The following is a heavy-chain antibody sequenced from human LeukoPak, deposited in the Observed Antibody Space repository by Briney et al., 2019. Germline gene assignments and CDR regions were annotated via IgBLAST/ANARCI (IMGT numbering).Heavy chain of an antibody. Sequence: GASVKVSCKASGGTFSSYAISWVRQAPGQGLEWMGGIIPIFGTANYAQKFQGRVTITADESTSTAYMELSSLRSEDTAVYYCARDYSLGSGYYYLDYWGQGTLVTVSS. CDR2: IIPIFGTA. J-gene: IGHJ4*02. V-gene: IGHV1-69*01. D-gene: IGHD3-3*01. CDR3: ARDYSLGSGYYYLDY. CDR1: GGTFSSYA.